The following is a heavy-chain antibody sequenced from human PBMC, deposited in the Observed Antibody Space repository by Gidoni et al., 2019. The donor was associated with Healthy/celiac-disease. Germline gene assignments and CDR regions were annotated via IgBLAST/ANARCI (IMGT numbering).Heavy chain of an antibody. Sequence: EVQLVESGGGLVQPGGSLRLSCAASGFTFSSYAMGWVRQAPGKGLEWVSAISGSSGSTYYAESVKGRFTISRDNSKNTLYLQRNSLRAEDTAVYYCAKAQEGVYSYGYFGFDYWGQGTLVTVSS. V-gene: IGHV3-23*04. J-gene: IGHJ4*02. CDR2: ISGSSGST. CDR1: GFTFSSYA. D-gene: IGHD5-18*01. CDR3: AKAQEGVYSYGYFGFDY.